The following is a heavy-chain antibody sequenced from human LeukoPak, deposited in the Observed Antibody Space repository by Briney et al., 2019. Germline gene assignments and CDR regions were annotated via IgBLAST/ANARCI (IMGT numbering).Heavy chain of an antibody. CDR3: ARGRVYYYGSGSYYNVDY. CDR1: GYTFTSYG. CDR2: ISAYNGNT. Sequence: ASVKVSCKASGYTFTSYGISWVRQAPGQGLEWMGWISAYNGNTNYAQKLQGRVTMTTDTSTSTAYMELRSLRSEDTAVYYCARGRVYYYGSGSYYNVDYWGQGTLVTVSS. V-gene: IGHV1-18*01. D-gene: IGHD3-10*01. J-gene: IGHJ4*02.